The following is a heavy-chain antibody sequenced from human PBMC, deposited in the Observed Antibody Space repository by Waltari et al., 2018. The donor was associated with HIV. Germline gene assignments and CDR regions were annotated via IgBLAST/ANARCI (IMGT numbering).Heavy chain of an antibody. CDR2: IYTSGST. J-gene: IGHJ3*02. V-gene: IGHV4-4*07. D-gene: IGHD3-3*01. Sequence: QVQLQESGPGLVKPSETLSLTCTVSGGSISSYYWSWIRQPAGKGLEWIGRIYTSGSTNDDPSLKSRVTMSVETSKNQFSLKLSSVTAADTAVYYCARDRAITIFGVGRAFDIWGQGTMVTVSS. CDR3: ARDRAITIFGVGRAFDI. CDR1: GGSISSYY.